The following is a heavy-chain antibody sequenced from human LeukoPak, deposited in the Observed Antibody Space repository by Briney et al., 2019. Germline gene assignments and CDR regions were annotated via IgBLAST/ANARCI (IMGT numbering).Heavy chain of an antibody. V-gene: IGHV3-21*04. CDR3: AKDLTLVLLWFGELDY. CDR1: GFPFSSYS. J-gene: IGHJ4*02. CDR2: ISSRSSYI. Sequence: GGSLRLSCAASGFPFSSYSMNWVRQAPGKGLEWVSSISSRSSYIYYADSVKGRFTISRDNAKNSLYLQMNSLRAEDTAVYYCAKDLTLVLLWFGELDYWGQGTLVTVSS. D-gene: IGHD3-10*01.